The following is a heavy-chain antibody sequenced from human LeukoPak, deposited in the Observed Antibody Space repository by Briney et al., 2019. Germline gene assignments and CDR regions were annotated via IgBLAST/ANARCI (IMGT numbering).Heavy chain of an antibody. D-gene: IGHD3-10*01. CDR2: FYSGGST. CDR1: GFTVSSNY. Sequence: GGSLRLSCAASGFTVSSNYMNWVRQAPGKGLEWISVFYSGGSTYYADSVKGRFTISRDSSKNTLFLQMNSLRAEDTAVYYCARDRYYYGSGAPGYYYGMDVWGQGTTVTVSS. CDR3: ARDRYYYGSGAPGYYYGMDV. J-gene: IGHJ6*02. V-gene: IGHV3-53*01.